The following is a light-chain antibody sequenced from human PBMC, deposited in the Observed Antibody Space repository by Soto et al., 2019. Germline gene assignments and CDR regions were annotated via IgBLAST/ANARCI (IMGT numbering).Light chain of an antibody. J-gene: IGKJ4*01. V-gene: IGKV3-15*01. Sequence: EIVMTQSPATLSVSPGERATLSCRASQSVSSNLAWYQQKPGQAPRLLIYGASTRATGIPARFSGSGSGTKFTLTISSLQSEDFAVYYCQQYNNWPPIFGGGTKVDIK. CDR3: QQYNNWPPI. CDR2: GAS. CDR1: QSVSSN.